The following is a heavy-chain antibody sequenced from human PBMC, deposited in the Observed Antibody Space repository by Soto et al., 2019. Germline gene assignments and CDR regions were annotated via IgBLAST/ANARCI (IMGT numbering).Heavy chain of an antibody. CDR2: IDSRGRTL. Sequence: PGGSLRLSCVASGFTFSDYSMSWIRQAPGKGLEWLAFIDSRGRTLSYEDSVRGRFTTSRDNAENSVYLQMDSLRADDTAVYSSASHAGRTYIDYWGHGNLPNVST. V-gene: IGHV3-11*01. J-gene: IGHJ4*01. CDR3: ASHAGRTYIDY. CDR1: GFTFSDYS.